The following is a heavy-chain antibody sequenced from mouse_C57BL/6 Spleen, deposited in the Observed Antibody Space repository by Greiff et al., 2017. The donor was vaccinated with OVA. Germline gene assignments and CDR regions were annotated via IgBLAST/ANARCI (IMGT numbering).Heavy chain of an antibody. D-gene: IGHD2-4*01. Sequence: EVKLQQSGPVLVKPGASVKMSCKASGYTFTDYYMNWVKQSHGKSLEWIGVINPYNGGTSYNQKFKGKATLTVDKSSSTAYMELNSLTSEDSAVYYCARRLRRGPDYYAMDYWGQGTSVTVSS. CDR2: INPYNGGT. CDR1: GYTFTDYY. CDR3: ARRLRRGPDYYAMDY. V-gene: IGHV1-19*01. J-gene: IGHJ4*01.